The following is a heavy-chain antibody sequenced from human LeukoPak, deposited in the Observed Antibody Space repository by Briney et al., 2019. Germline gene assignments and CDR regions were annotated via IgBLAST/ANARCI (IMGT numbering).Heavy chain of an antibody. V-gene: IGHV3-15*01. D-gene: IGHD4-17*01. CDR3: TLRGGTTVTTPFNYYYYYMDV. Sequence: PGGSLRLSCSASGFTFSNAWMSWVRQAPGKGLEWVGRIKSKTDGGTTDYAAPVKSRFTISRDDSKNTLYLQMNSLKTEDTAVYYCTLRGGTTVTTPFNYYYYYMDVWGKGTTVTVSS. J-gene: IGHJ6*03. CDR2: IKSKTDGGTT. CDR1: GFTFSNAW.